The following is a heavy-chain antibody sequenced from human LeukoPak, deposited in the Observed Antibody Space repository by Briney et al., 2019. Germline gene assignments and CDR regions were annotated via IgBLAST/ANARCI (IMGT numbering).Heavy chain of an antibody. CDR3: ARCPTGSPSRFDF. Sequence: GESLNISCKGSGYRFTNYWLGWVRQMPGKGLEWMGIIYPDDADTRFSPSFQGQVTISADKSISTAYLQWSSLKASDTAIYYCARCPTGSPSRFDFWGQGTLVTVSS. CDR1: GYRFTNYW. J-gene: IGHJ4*02. V-gene: IGHV5-51*01. D-gene: IGHD3-10*01. CDR2: IYPDDADT.